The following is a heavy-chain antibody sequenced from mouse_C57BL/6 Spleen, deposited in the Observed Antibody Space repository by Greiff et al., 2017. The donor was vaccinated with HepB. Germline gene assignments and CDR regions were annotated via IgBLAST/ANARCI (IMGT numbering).Heavy chain of an antibody. CDR3: ARPYGSSYPYAMDY. D-gene: IGHD1-1*01. CDR2: IWSDGST. J-gene: IGHJ4*01. Sequence: QVQLKESGPGLVAPSQSLSITCTVSGFSFTSYGVHWVRQPPGKGLEWLVVIWSDGSTTYNSALKSRLSISKDNSKSQVFLKMNSLQTDDTAMYYCARPYGSSYPYAMDYWGQGTSVTVSS. V-gene: IGHV2-6*03. CDR1: GFSFTSYG.